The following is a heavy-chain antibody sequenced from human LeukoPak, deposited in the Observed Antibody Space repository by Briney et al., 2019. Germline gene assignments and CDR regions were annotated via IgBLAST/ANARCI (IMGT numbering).Heavy chain of an antibody. D-gene: IGHD3-3*01. CDR1: GYAFTSYD. CDR2: MNPKSGNT. Sequence: ASVKVSCKASGYAFTSYDINWVRQATGQGLEWMGWMNPKSGNTGYAQKFQGRGTMTRNTSISTAYMELSSLRSEDTAVYYCARGSLIIPRMDVWGKGTTVTVSS. CDR3: ARGSLIIPRMDV. J-gene: IGHJ6*03. V-gene: IGHV1-8*01.